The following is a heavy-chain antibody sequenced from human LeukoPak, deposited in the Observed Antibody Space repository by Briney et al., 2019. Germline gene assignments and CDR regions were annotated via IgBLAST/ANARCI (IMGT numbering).Heavy chain of an antibody. CDR3: ARNQQLGGHSYYYYGMDV. J-gene: IGHJ6*02. CDR1: GFTFSNYA. Sequence: GGSLRLSCAASGFTFSNYAMSWVRQAPGQGLDWVSAISDSGVTAYYADSVKGRFTISRDNSKSTLYLQMNSLRADDTAIYYCARNQQLGGHSYYYYGMDVWGQGTTVTVSS. D-gene: IGHD3-16*01. V-gene: IGHV3-23*01. CDR2: ISDSGVTA.